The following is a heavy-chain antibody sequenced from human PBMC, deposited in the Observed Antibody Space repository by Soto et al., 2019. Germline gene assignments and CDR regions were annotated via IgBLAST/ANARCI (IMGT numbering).Heavy chain of an antibody. D-gene: IGHD2-2*01. Sequence: QLQLQESGPGLVKPSETLSLTCTVAGGSISSSSYYWGWIRQPPGKGLEWIGSIYYSGSTYYNPYLKSQVTISVDTSKNQFSLKLSSVTAADTAVYYCSSTWNYGMDVWGQGTTVTVSS. J-gene: IGHJ6*02. CDR2: IYYSGST. V-gene: IGHV4-39*01. CDR3: SSTWNYGMDV. CDR1: GGSISSSSYY.